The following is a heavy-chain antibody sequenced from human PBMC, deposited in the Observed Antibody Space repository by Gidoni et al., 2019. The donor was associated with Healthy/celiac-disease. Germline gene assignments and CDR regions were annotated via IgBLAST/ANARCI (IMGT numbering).Heavy chain of an antibody. D-gene: IGHD5-12*01. CDR3: AKTLTSINAFDI. J-gene: IGHJ3*02. CDR1: GFTFDDYA. Sequence: EVQLVESGGGLVQPGRSLRLSCSASGFTFDDYAMHWVRQAPGKGLDWVSGISWNSGSIGYADSVKGRFTISRDNAKNSLYLQMNSLRAEDTALYYCAKTLTSINAFDIWGQGTMVTVSS. CDR2: ISWNSGSI. V-gene: IGHV3-9*01.